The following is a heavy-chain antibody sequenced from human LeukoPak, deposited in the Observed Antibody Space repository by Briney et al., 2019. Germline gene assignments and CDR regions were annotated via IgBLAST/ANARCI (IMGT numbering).Heavy chain of an antibody. CDR3: ARDDRDRTVTLYYYYGMDV. J-gene: IGHJ6*02. CDR1: GGSISSSSYY. CDR2: VYYTGAS. D-gene: IGHD4-17*01. V-gene: IGHV4-39*07. Sequence: PSETLSLTCTVSGGSISSSSYYWGWIRQPPGKGLEWIGSVYYTGASYYNPSLKSRVTISIDTPKKHFSLKLTSVTAADTAVYYCARDDRDRTVTLYYYYGMDVWGQGTTVTVSS.